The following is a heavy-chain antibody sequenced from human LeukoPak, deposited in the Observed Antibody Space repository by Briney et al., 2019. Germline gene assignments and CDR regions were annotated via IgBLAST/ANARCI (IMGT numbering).Heavy chain of an antibody. CDR3: ASGDGGNSVYY. D-gene: IGHD4-23*01. CDR1: GGTFSSYA. V-gene: IGHV1-69*04. Sequence: SVKVSCKASGGTFSSYAISWVRQAPGQGLEWMGRIIPILGIANYAQKFQGRVTITADKSTSTAYMELSSLRSEDTAVYYCASGDGGNSVYYWGQGTLVTVSS. CDR2: IIPILGIA. J-gene: IGHJ4*02.